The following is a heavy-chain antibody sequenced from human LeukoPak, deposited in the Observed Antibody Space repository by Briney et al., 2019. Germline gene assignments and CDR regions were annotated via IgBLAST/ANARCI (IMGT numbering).Heavy chain of an antibody. Sequence: GCRRLSCVSSGVIFSGKGMGWGGHALGRELECVSNINQDGSEKYYVDSVKGRFTISRDNAKNSLYLQMNSLRDEDTAVYYCARRAAGRPGADYFQHGGQGILVTVSS. CDR1: GVIFSGKG. J-gene: IGHJ1*01. D-gene: IGHD3-10*01. CDR2: INQDGSEK. V-gene: IGHV3-7*02. CDR3: ARRAAGRPGADYFQH.